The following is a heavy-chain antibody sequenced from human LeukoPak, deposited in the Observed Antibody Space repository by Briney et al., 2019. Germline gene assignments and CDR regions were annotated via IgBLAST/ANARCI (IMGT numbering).Heavy chain of an antibody. CDR2: IIPILGIA. CDR1: GGTFSSYT. J-gene: IGHJ1*01. CDR3: ARTTTVTREYFQH. V-gene: IGHV1-69*02. Sequence: SVKVSCKASGGTFSSYTISWVRQAPGQGLEWMGRIIPILGIANYAQKFQGRVTITADKSTSTAYMELSSLRSEDTAVCYCARTTTVTREYFQHWGQGTLVTVSS. D-gene: IGHD4-11*01.